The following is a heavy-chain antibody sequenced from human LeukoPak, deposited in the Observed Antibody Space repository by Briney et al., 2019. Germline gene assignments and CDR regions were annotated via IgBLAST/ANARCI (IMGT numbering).Heavy chain of an antibody. CDR2: INPNDATI. CDR3: ATAPTMMGYHFDH. D-gene: IGHD3-22*01. CDR1: GYTFTSYY. V-gene: IGHV1-46*01. J-gene: IGHJ4*02. Sequence: ASVKVSCKASGYTFTSYYMHWVRQAPGQGLEWMGIINPNDATISYARKFQGRVTMTRDTSTSTVYMELRGLRSDDTAVYYCATAPTMMGYHFDHWGQGTLVTVFS.